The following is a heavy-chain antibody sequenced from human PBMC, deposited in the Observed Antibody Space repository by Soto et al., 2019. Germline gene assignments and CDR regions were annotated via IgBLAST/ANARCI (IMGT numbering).Heavy chain of an antibody. D-gene: IGHD3-16*01. J-gene: IGHJ6*02. V-gene: IGHV1-69*01. CDR3: ARGWVWAGNYYYYYGMDV. CDR2: IIPIFGTA. Sequence: QVQLVQSGAEVKKPGSSVKVSCKASGGTFSSYAISWVRQAPGQGLEWMGWIIPIFGTANYAQKFQGRVTITADESTSTAYMELSSLRSEDTAVYYCARGWVWAGNYYYYYGMDVWGQGTTVTVSS. CDR1: GGTFSSYA.